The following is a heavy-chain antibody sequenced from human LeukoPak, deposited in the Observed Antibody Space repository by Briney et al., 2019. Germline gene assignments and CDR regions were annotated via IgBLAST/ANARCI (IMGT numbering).Heavy chain of an antibody. D-gene: IGHD2-2*01. V-gene: IGHV1-2*06. Sequence: GASVKVSCKASGYTFTGYYIHWVRQAPGQGLEWMGRINPDSGGTNFAQKFQGRFTMTRDTSISTAYMELSRLTSDDTAVYYCARDSSLGVWGQGTTVTVSS. CDR2: INPDSGGT. J-gene: IGHJ6*02. CDR1: GYTFTGYY. CDR3: ARDSSLGV.